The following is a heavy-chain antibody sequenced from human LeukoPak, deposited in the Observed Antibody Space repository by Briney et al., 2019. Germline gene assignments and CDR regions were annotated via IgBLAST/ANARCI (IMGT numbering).Heavy chain of an antibody. D-gene: IGHD6-13*01. CDR1: GYTFTGYY. V-gene: IGHV1-2*06. J-gene: IGHJ6*02. Sequence: GTSVRVSCKASGYTFTGYYMHWVRQAPGQGLEWRGRINPNRGGTNYAQKFQGRVTMTRDTSISTAYMELSRLRSDDTAVYYCARAPTAAAGTDYYYGMDVWGQGTTVTVSS. CDR2: INPNRGGT. CDR3: ARAPTAAAGTDYYYGMDV.